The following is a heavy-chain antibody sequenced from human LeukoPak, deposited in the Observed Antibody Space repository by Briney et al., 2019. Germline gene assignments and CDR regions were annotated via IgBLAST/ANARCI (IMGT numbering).Heavy chain of an antibody. D-gene: IGHD3-9*01. CDR2: IYHSGST. CDR1: GYSISSGYY. CDR3: ARGRDYYDILTGYYPFDY. Sequence: SETLSLTCTVSGYSISSGYYWGWIRQPPGKGLEWIGSIYHSGSTYYNPSLKSRVTISVDTSKNQFSLKLSSVTAADTAVYYCARGRDYYDILTGYYPFDYWGQGTVVTVSS. V-gene: IGHV4-38-2*02. J-gene: IGHJ4*03.